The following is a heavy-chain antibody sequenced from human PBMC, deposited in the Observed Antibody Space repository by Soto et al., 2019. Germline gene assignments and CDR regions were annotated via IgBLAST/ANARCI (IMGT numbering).Heavy chain of an antibody. J-gene: IGHJ6*02. D-gene: IGHD3-16*01. V-gene: IGHV3-33*01. CDR3: AGERWVKYYYGLDV. CDR1: GFTFSNYG. CDR2: IWYDGSNK. Sequence: PGGSLRLSCAASGFTFSNYGMPWVRQAPGKGLEWVAVIWYDGSNKYYADSVKGRFTISRDNSKNTLYLQMNSLRVEDTAVYYCAGERWVKYYYGLDVWGQGTTVTVSS.